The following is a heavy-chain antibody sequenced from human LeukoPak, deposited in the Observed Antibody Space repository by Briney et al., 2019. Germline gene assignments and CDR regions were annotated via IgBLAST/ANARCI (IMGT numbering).Heavy chain of an antibody. CDR3: VRLGVPATI. Sequence: SQTLSLTCTVSGGSISSGGYYWSWIRQHPGKGLEWIGYIYYSGSTYYNPSRKSRVTISVATSKNHFSLKLSSVTAADTAVYYCVRLGVPATIWGQGTMVTVSS. J-gene: IGHJ3*02. CDR1: GGSISSGGYY. D-gene: IGHD2-2*01. V-gene: IGHV4-31*03. CDR2: IYYSGST.